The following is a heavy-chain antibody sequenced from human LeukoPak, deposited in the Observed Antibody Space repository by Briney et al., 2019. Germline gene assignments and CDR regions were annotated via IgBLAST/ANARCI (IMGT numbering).Heavy chain of an antibody. D-gene: IGHD1-1*01. J-gene: IGHJ4*02. CDR2: ISSSGSTI. V-gene: IGHV3-48*03. Sequence: QSGGSLRLSCAASGFTFSNYEMNWVRQAPGKGLEWVSYISSSGSTIYYADSVKGRFTISRDNAKNSLYLQMNSLRAEDTAVYYCATSYGDATGPGRDYWGQGTLVTVSS. CDR3: ATSYGDATGPGRDY. CDR1: GFTFSNYE.